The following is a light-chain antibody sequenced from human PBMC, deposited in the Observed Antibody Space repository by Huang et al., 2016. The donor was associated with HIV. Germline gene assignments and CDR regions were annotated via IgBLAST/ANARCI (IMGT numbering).Light chain of an antibody. J-gene: IGKJ1*01. CDR1: QGISSY. CDR2: AAS. V-gene: IGKV1-9*01. Sequence: IQLTQSPSSLSASVGDRVTILCRASQGISSYLALYQQKPGKAPKLLIYAASTLQSGVPSRFSGSGSGTDFTLTISSLQPEDFATYYCQQLNSYPRTFGQGTKVEIK. CDR3: QQLNSYPRT.